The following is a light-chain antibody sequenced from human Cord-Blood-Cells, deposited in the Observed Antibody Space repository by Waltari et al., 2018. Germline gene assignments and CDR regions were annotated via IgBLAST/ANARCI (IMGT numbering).Light chain of an antibody. V-gene: IGLV2-14*01. CDR2: EVS. J-gene: IGLJ3*02. CDR1: SSDVGGYNY. Sequence: QSALTQPASVSGSPGQSITISCPGTSSDVGGYNYVSWYQQHPGKAPKLMIYEVSNRPSGVSNRFSGSKSGNTASLTISGLQAGDEADYYCSSYTSSSTWVFGGGTKLTVL. CDR3: SSYTSSSTWV.